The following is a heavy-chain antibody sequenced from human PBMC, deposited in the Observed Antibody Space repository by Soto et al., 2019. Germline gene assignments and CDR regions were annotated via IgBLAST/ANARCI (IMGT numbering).Heavy chain of an antibody. CDR2: ISYDGSNK. Sequence: GGSLRLSCAASGFTFSSYGMHWVRQAPGKGLEWVAVISYDGSNKYYADSVKGRFTISRDNSKNTLYLQMNSLRAEDTAVYYCAKVFSIVAAFDYWGQGTLVTVSS. J-gene: IGHJ4*02. CDR3: AKVFSIVAAFDY. CDR1: GFTFSSYG. D-gene: IGHD5-12*01. V-gene: IGHV3-30*18.